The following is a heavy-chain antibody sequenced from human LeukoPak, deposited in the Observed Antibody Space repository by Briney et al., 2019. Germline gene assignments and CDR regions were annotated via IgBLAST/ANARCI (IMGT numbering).Heavy chain of an antibody. Sequence: KPSETLSLTCTVSGGSISSYYWSWIRQPPGKGLEWIGYIYYSGSTNYNPSLKSRVTISVDTSKNQFSLKLSSVTAADTAVYYCARETYYYDSSGYPRTSLFDYWGQGTLVTVSS. V-gene: IGHV4-59*01. D-gene: IGHD3-22*01. CDR2: IYYSGST. CDR1: GGSISSYY. J-gene: IGHJ4*02. CDR3: ARETYYYDSSGYPRTSLFDY.